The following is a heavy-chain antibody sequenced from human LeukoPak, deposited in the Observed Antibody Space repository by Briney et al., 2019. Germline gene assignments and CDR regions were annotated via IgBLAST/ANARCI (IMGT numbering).Heavy chain of an antibody. CDR1: GFTFSTHW. Sequence: GGSLRLSCAASGFTFSTHWMSWVRQAPGKGLEWVSYISSSGSTIYYADSVKGRFTISRDNAKNSLYLQMNSLRAEDTAIYYCAELGITMIGGVWGKGTTVTISS. D-gene: IGHD3-10*02. CDR3: AELGITMIGGV. CDR2: ISSSGSTI. V-gene: IGHV3-48*04. J-gene: IGHJ6*04.